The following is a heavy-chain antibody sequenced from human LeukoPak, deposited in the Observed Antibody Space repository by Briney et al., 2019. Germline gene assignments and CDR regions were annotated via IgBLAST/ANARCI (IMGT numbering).Heavy chain of an antibody. V-gene: IGHV3-30*18. Sequence: GGSLRLSCAASGFTFSRYGMYWVRQAPGKGLEWVALISYDKSHRYYADSVKGRFTISRDNSKNTMYLQMNSLRAEDTAVYYCAKGMYLYTEVVPFDYWGQGTLVTVSS. CDR3: AKGMYLYTEVVPFDY. J-gene: IGHJ4*02. CDR2: ISYDKSHR. D-gene: IGHD2-15*01. CDR1: GFTFSRYG.